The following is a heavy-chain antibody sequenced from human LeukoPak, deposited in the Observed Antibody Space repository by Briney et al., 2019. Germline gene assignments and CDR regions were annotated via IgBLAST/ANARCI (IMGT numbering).Heavy chain of an antibody. CDR1: GGSISSYY. CDR2: IYYSGST. J-gene: IGHJ6*02. V-gene: IGHV4-59*01. Sequence: SETLSLTCTVSGGSISSYYWSWIRQPPGKGLEWIGYIYYSGSTNYNPSLKSRVTISVDTSKNQFSLKLSSVTAADTAVYCCARGRGYGSYYYGMDVWGQGTTVTVSS. CDR3: ARGRGYGSYYYGMDV. D-gene: IGHD5-18*01.